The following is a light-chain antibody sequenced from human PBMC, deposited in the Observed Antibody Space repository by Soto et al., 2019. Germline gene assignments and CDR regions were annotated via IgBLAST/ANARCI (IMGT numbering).Light chain of an antibody. CDR2: YDT. CDR3: QVWDINNDHYV. J-gene: IGLJ1*01. Sequence: SYELTQPPSVSVAPEKTARITCGGNNIGTKRVHWYRQKPGQAPVLVIYYDTDRPSGIPERFSGSNSGNTATLTISRVEAGDEADYYCQVWDINNDHYVFGTGTKLTVL. CDR1: NIGTKR. V-gene: IGLV3-21*04.